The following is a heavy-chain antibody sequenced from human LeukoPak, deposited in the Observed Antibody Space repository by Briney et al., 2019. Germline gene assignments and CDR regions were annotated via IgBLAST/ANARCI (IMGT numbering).Heavy chain of an antibody. J-gene: IGHJ4*02. Sequence: SETLSLTCTVPGGSISRGSYYWGWIRQPPGKGLEWIGTIYYSGSTYYNPSLKSRVTISIDTSKNQFSLKLSSVPAADTAVYYCARVPSLKWGYDYWGQGTLVTVSS. CDR1: GGSISRGSYY. CDR2: IYYSGST. D-gene: IGHD7-27*01. V-gene: IGHV4-39*07. CDR3: ARVPSLKWGYDY.